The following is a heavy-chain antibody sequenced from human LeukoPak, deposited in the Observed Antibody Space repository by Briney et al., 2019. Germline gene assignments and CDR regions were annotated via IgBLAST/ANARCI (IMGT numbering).Heavy chain of an antibody. Sequence: SCAASGFTFSSYGMHWVRRAPGKGLEWVAVIWYDGSNKYYADSVKGRFTISRDNSKNTLYLQMNSLRAEDTAVYYCAREAPFAHYYYYMDVWGKGTSVTVSS. CDR1: GFTFSSYG. V-gene: IGHV3-33*01. CDR2: IWYDGSNK. J-gene: IGHJ6*03. CDR3: AREAPFAHYYYYMDV. D-gene: IGHD2/OR15-2a*01.